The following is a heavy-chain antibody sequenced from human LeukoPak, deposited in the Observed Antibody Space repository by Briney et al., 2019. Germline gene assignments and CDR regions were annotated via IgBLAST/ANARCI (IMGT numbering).Heavy chain of an antibody. CDR3: ASHEDTDMAAYWYVDL. CDR1: GGSISSHY. Sequence: SETLSLTCTVSGGSISSHYWSWIRQPPGKGLEWIGYIYYSGSTNYNPSLKSRVTISVDTSKNQFSLKLSSVTAADTAVYYCASHEDTDMAAYWYVDLWGRGTLVTVSS. D-gene: IGHD5-18*01. J-gene: IGHJ2*01. V-gene: IGHV4-59*08. CDR2: IYYSGST.